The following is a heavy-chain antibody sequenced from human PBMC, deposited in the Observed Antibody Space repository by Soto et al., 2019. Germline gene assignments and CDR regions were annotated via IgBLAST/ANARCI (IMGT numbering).Heavy chain of an antibody. J-gene: IGHJ3*02. D-gene: IGHD3-10*01. Sequence: SEARSLTCTVSGASIASRSHYWAWIRQPPGKGLEWIGIIYYSGNTYYNPSLKSRVAISVDTSKNRFSLRLTSMTAADTAVYYCAREEPRYGSGSDAFDIWGQGTMVT. CDR2: IYYSGNT. V-gene: IGHV4-39*02. CDR3: AREEPRYGSGSDAFDI. CDR1: GASIASRSHY.